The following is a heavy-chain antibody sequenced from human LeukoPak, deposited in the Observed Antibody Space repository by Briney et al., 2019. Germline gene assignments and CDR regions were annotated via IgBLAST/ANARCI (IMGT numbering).Heavy chain of an antibody. Sequence: ASVKVSCKASGYTFTSCAMHWVRQAPGQRLEWMGWINAGNGNTKYSQKFQGRVTITRDTSASTAYMELSSLRSEDTAVYYCARDTDSRNWNGLFDHWGQGTLVTVSS. J-gene: IGHJ4*02. V-gene: IGHV1-3*01. D-gene: IGHD6-13*01. CDR3: ARDTDSRNWNGLFDH. CDR1: GYTFTSCA. CDR2: INAGNGNT.